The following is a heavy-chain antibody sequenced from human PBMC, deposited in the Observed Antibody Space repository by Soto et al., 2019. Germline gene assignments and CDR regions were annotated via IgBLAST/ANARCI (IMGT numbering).Heavy chain of an antibody. CDR3: ARRATVTKMPGWFDP. D-gene: IGHD4-17*01. CDR2: IIPIFVTA. V-gene: IGHV1-69*12. Sequence: QVQLVQSVAEVKKPGSSVKVSCKASGGTFSSYAISWVRQAPGQGLEWMGGIIPIFVTANYAQKFQGRVTITADESTSTAYMELSSLRSEDTAVYYCARRATVTKMPGWFDPWGQGTLVTVSS. J-gene: IGHJ5*02. CDR1: GGTFSSYA.